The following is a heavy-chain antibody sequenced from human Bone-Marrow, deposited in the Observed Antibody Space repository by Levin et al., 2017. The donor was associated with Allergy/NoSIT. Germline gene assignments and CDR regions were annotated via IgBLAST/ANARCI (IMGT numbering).Heavy chain of an antibody. D-gene: IGHD6-25*01. CDR2: ISYDGTNR. CDR1: GFTFSRYS. Sequence: GGSLRLSCAASGFTFSRYSMHWVRQAPGKGLEWLTLISYDGTNRYYADSVKGRFTISRDNSKNTVYLQMNSLRPEDTALYYCARVAAMSRVDYWGQGTLVTVSS. CDR3: ARVAAMSRVDY. J-gene: IGHJ4*02. V-gene: IGHV3-30-3*01.